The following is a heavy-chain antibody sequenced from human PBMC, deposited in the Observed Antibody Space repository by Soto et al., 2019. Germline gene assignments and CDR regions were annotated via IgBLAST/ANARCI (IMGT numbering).Heavy chain of an antibody. CDR1: GFTFGTYG. D-gene: IGHD3-22*01. V-gene: IGHV3-30*18. Sequence: PGGSLRLSCAASGFTFGTYGMHWVRQAPGKGQEWVSLISSDGSKTHYLDSVKGRFTISRDKSKSTLFLQMNSLRSEETAVYYCAKDFLVVMRPPFDXWGQGTMVTVSX. CDR3: AKDFLVVMRPPFDX. CDR2: ISSDGSKT. J-gene: IGHJ5*02.